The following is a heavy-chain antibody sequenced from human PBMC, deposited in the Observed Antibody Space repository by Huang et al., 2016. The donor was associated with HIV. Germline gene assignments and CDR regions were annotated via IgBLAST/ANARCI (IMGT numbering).Heavy chain of an antibody. CDR1: GGSFTGNY. CDR3: ARQWTILEWLLGLDV. CDR2: VNDSGAT. D-gene: IGHD3-3*01. V-gene: IGHV4-34*02. Sequence: QMQLQQRGAGLLKPSETLSLTCGVSGGSFTGNYLTWIRQAPGKGLEWIGEVNDSGATNYHPSLNVRVTISLDKSNRELSLNLRSVTAADTAVYYCARQWTILEWLLGLDVWGQGTTVIVSS. J-gene: IGHJ6*02.